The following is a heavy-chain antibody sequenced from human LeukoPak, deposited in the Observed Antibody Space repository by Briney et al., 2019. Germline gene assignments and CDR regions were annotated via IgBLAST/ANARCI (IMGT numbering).Heavy chain of an antibody. CDR3: ARHATGGSGWNWFDP. CDR2: IYPGDSDT. Sequence: GESLQISCKGSGYSFTSYWIGWVRQMPGKGLEGMGIIYPGDSDTRYSPSFQGQVTISADKSISTAYLQWSSLKASDTAMYYCARHATGGSGWNWFDPWGQGTLVTVSS. D-gene: IGHD3-10*01. CDR1: GYSFTSYW. J-gene: IGHJ5*02. V-gene: IGHV5-51*01.